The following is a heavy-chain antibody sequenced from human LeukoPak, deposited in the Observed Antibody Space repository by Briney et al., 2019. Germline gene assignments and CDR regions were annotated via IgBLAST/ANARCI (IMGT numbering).Heavy chain of an antibody. D-gene: IGHD1-26*01. CDR3: ARADGIVGATVWFDP. CDR2: SYDRGAT. Sequence: SETLSLTCTVSGGSISSGSYYWSWIRQPAGKGLEWIGRSYDRGATYYNPSLKSRVTISLDTSNNQFSLKLSSVTAADTAVYYCARADGIVGATVWFDPWGQGTLVTVSS. CDR1: GGSISSGSYY. V-gene: IGHV4-61*02. J-gene: IGHJ5*02.